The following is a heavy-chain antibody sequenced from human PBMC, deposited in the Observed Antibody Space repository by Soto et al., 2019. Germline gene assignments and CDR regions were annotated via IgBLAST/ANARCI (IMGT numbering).Heavy chain of an antibody. CDR2: IYHSGST. J-gene: IGHJ4*02. Sequence: SETLSLTCAVSSGSISSSNGWSWVRQPPGKGLEWIGEIYHSGSTNYNPSLKSRVTISVDKSKNQFSLKLSSVTAADTAVYYCARAHSAAGSLLFDYWGQGTLVTVSS. D-gene: IGHD6-13*01. CDR3: ARAHSAAGSLLFDY. V-gene: IGHV4-4*02. CDR1: SGSISSSNG.